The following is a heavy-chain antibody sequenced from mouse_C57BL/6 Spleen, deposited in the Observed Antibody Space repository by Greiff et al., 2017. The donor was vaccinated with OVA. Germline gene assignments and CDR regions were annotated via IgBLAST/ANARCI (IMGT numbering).Heavy chain of an antibody. D-gene: IGHD1-1*01. Sequence: VQLQQSGPELVKPGASVKISCKASGYAFSSSWMNWVKQRPGKGLEWIGRIYPGDGDTNYNGKFKGKATLTADKSSSPAYMQLSSLTSEDSAVYFCAGYYYGSSYGYWYFDVWGTGTTVTVSS. V-gene: IGHV1-82*01. J-gene: IGHJ1*03. CDR2: IYPGDGDT. CDR3: AGYYYGSSYGYWYFDV. CDR1: GYAFSSSW.